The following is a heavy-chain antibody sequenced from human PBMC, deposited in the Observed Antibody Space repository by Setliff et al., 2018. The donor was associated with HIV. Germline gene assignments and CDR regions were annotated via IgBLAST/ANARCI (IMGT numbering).Heavy chain of an antibody. J-gene: IGHJ2*01. CDR3: ARGPAEWQIVVVPAAHWYFDL. CDR1: GGSISSYY. D-gene: IGHD2-2*01. CDR2: INHSGST. Sequence: SETLSLTCTVSGGSISSYYWNWIRQSPGKGLEWIGEINHSGSTNYNPSLKSRITISVDTSKKQFSLKLNSVTAADTAVYYCARGPAEWQIVVVPAAHWYFDLWGRGTLVTVSS. V-gene: IGHV4-34*01.